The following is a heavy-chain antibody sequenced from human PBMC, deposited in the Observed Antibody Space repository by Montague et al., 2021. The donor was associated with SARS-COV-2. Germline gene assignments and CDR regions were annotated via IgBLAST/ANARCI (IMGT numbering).Heavy chain of an antibody. CDR2: IYYSGST. CDR1: GGSISSSSYY. CDR3: ARVGRQQLGRLSGMDV. V-gene: IGHV4-39*07. D-gene: IGHD6-13*01. J-gene: IGHJ6*02. Sequence: SETLSLTCTVSGGSISSSSYYWGWIRQPPGKGLEWIGNIYYSGSTYYNTSLTSRVTISVDTSKNQFSLKLSSVTAADTAVYYCARVGRQQLGRLSGMDVWGQGTTVTVSS.